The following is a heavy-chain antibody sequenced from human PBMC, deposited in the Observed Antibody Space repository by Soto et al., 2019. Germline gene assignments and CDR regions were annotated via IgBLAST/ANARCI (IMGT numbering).Heavy chain of an antibody. CDR1: GGSFSGYY. D-gene: IGHD2-2*01. Sequence: SETLSLTCAVYGGSFSGYYWSWIRQPPGKGLEWIGEINHSGSTNYNPSLKSRVTISVDTSKNQFSLKLSSVTAADTAVYYCARAGGYCSSTSCSNYYYYYMDVWGKGTTVTVSS. CDR2: INHSGST. CDR3: ARAGGYCSSTSCSNYYYYYMDV. J-gene: IGHJ6*03. V-gene: IGHV4-34*01.